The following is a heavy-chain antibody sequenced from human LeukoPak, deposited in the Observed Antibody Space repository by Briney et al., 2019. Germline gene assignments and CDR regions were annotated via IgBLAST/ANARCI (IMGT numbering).Heavy chain of an antibody. J-gene: IGHJ4*02. CDR3: AYSGWGYGSVDF. CDR2: IYYSGST. CDR1: GGSISSYY. V-gene: IGHV4-59*01. Sequence: PSETLSLTCTVSGGSISSYYWSWIRQPPGKGLEWIGYIYYSGSTNYNPSLKSRVTISLDTSKNHFSLKLSSVTAADTAVYYFAYSGWGYGSVDFWGQGTLVTVSS. D-gene: IGHD3-10*01.